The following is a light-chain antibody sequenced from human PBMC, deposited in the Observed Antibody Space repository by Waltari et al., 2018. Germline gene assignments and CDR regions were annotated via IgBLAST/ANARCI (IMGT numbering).Light chain of an antibody. J-gene: IGLJ3*02. Sequence: QSALTQPRSVSGSPGQSVTISCTGTSSDVGANNFVSWYQHHPDKAPKLIIYDINKRPSGVPDRFSGSKSGNTASLTISGLQAEDEADYYRCSCVGRNIYWVFGGGTKLTVL. CDR3: CSCVGRNIYWV. CDR1: SSDVGANNF. V-gene: IGLV2-11*01. CDR2: DIN.